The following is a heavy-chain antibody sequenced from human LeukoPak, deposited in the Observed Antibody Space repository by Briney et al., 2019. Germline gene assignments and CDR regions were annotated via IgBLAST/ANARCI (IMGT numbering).Heavy chain of an antibody. CDR2: INPSGGST. J-gene: IGHJ4*02. CDR3: ARDSHLEFAYFQGADY. D-gene: IGHD3-10*01. CDR1: GYTFTSYY. Sequence: ASVKVSCKASGYTFTSYYMHWVRQAPGQGLEWMGVINPSGGSTSYAQKFQGRVTMTRDMSTSTVYMELSSLRSEDTAMYYCARDSHLEFAYFQGADYWGQGTLVTVSS. V-gene: IGHV1-46*01.